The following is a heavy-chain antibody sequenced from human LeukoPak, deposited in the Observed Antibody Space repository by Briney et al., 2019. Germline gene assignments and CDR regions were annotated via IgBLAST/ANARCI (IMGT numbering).Heavy chain of an antibody. CDR2: AYYNGET. V-gene: IGHV4-39*07. D-gene: IGHD3-22*01. Sequence: NPSETLSLTCTVSGGSIISDSYYWAWIRQPPGKGLEWIGSAYYNGETYYNPSLKSRVTISVDTSKSQFSLKLTSVTAADTAIYFCARDSRYDSSGHAPWGQGSLVTVSS. CDR1: GGSIISDSYY. CDR3: ARDSRYDSSGHAP. J-gene: IGHJ5*02.